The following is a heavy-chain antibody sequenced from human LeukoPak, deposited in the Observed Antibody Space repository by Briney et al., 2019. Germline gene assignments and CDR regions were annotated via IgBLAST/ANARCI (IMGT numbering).Heavy chain of an antibody. CDR2: VFYNGAT. CDR3: AREDDGYNTFDY. D-gene: IGHD5-24*01. J-gene: IGHJ4*02. V-gene: IGHV4-39*07. CDR1: GGSISSSIYY. Sequence: PSETLSLTCIVSGGSISSSIYYWAWVRQPPGKGLEWIGTVFYNGATQYSPSLRSRVTISIDTSTNQFSLKLTSVTAADTALYYCAREDDGYNTFDYWGQGTLVTVSS.